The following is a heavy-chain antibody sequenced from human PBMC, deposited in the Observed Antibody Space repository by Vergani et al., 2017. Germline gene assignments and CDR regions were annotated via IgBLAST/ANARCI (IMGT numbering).Heavy chain of an antibody. CDR2: IRSKAYGGTT. V-gene: IGHV3-49*03. D-gene: IGHD2-21*02. Sequence: EVQLVESGGGLVQPGRSLRLSCIASGFTFGDYAMSWFRQAPGKGLEWVGFIRSKAYGGTTEYAASVKGTFTISRDDSKSIAYLQMNSLKTEDTAVYYCTRDAVTIWEHIVVVTXPPVYYYYYYGMDVWGQGTTVTVSS. J-gene: IGHJ6*02. CDR3: TRDAVTIWEHIVVVTXPPVYYYYYYGMDV. CDR1: GFTFGDYA.